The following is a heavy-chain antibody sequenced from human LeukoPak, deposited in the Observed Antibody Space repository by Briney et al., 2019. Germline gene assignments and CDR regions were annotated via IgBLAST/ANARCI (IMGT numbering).Heavy chain of an antibody. Sequence: GESLKISXKASEYSFTSYWIGWVRQVPGKGLEWMGIIYPGDSKTRYGPSFQGQVTISANKSITTAYLQWSSLKASDTAMYYCASTNPDGYNVDYWGPGTLVTVSS. J-gene: IGHJ4*02. V-gene: IGHV5-51*01. D-gene: IGHD5-24*01. CDR3: ASTNPDGYNVDY. CDR1: EYSFTSYW. CDR2: IYPGDSKT.